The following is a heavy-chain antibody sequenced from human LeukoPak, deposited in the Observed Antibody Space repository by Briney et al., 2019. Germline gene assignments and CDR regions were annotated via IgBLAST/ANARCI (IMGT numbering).Heavy chain of an antibody. J-gene: IGHJ4*02. V-gene: IGHV4-39*01. CDR2: INHSGST. Sequence: PSETLSLTCTVSGGSISSGSYYWSWIRQPPGKGLEWIGEINHSGSTNYNPSLKSRVTISVDTSKNQFSLKLSSVTAADTAVYYCARHPRPGLQRTPYWGQGTLVTVSS. CDR1: GGSISSGSYY. CDR3: ARHPRPGLQRTPY. D-gene: IGHD4-11*01.